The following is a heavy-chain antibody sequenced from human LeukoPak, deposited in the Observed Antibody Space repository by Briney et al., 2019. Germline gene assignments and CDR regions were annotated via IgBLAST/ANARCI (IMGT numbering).Heavy chain of an antibody. CDR3: ARGSGSWWANWFDP. V-gene: IGHV4-34*01. CDR2: INHSGST. J-gene: IGHJ5*02. Sequence: KPSETLSLTCAVYGGSLSGYYWNWIRQPPGKGLEWIGEINHSGSTNYNPSLKSRVTISVDTSKNQFSLKLSSVTAADTAVYYCARGSGSWWANWFDPWGQGTLVTVSS. CDR1: GGSLSGYY. D-gene: IGHD6-13*01.